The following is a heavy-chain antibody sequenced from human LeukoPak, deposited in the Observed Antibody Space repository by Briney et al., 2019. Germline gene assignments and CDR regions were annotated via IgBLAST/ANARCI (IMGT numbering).Heavy chain of an antibody. CDR2: ISSSSSYI. CDR3: AKGASLYYYYYGMDV. J-gene: IGHJ6*02. V-gene: IGHV3-21*04. CDR1: GFTFSSYS. Sequence: PGGSLRLSCAASGFTFSSYSMNWVRQAPGKGLEWVSSISSSSSYIYYADSVKGRFTISRDNAKNSLYLQMNSLRAEDTALYYCAKGASLYYYYYGMDVWGQGTTVTVSS.